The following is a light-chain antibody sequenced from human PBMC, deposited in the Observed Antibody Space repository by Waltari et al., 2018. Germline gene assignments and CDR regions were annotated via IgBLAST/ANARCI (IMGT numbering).Light chain of an antibody. CDR1: QYVSGRY. CDR2: GAS. V-gene: IGKV3-20*01. CDR3: QQYGTSPTT. Sequence: EIVLTQSPDTLSLSPGEGATLSCRASQYVSGRYLSWYQQKPGQSPRLLIYGASSRAAGIPDRISGSGSGTDFTLTITRLEPEDVAVYYCQQYGTSPTTFGQGTKVEIK. J-gene: IGKJ1*01.